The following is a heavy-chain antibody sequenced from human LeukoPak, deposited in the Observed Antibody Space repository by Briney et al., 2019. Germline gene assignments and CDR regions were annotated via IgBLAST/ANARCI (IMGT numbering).Heavy chain of an antibody. Sequence: SETLSLTCTVSGGSIRSSYWSWIRQPPGKGLEWIGYINYGGNTNYNPSLKSRVTISGDTSKNQFSLRLNSVTAADTAVYYCARLRFKLVTTPGFDIWGQGTMVTVSS. CDR2: INYGGNT. J-gene: IGHJ3*02. V-gene: IGHV4-59*08. CDR3: ARLRFKLVTTPGFDI. D-gene: IGHD4-17*01. CDR1: GGSIRSSY.